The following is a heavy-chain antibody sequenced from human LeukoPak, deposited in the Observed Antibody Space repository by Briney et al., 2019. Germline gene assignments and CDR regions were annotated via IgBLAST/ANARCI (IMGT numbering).Heavy chain of an antibody. CDR1: GDTFNTYS. CDR2: IIPIFGSS. CDR3: ATDSRPWASEYHFDY. Sequence: GSSVKVSCKASGDTFNTYSITWVRQAPGHGLEWMGGIIPIFGSSNYAAKFQGRVTITADESTSTAYMELSRLTSEDTAVYYCATDSRPWASEYHFDYWGQGTLVTVSS. J-gene: IGHJ4*02. D-gene: IGHD2-2*01. V-gene: IGHV1-69*01.